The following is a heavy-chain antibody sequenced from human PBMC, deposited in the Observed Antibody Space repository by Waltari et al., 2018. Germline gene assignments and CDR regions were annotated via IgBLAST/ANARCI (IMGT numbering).Heavy chain of an antibody. Sequence: QVQLVQSGAEVKKPGASVKVSCKASGYTFPSYDINWVRKATGQGLGWMGWRNPKRGNTGDAQKFQGRVTMTRNTAISTAYMELGSLRSEDTAVYYCARGVEYSSSWCDWFDPWGQGTLVTVSS. CDR1: GYTFPSYD. V-gene: IGHV1-8*01. CDR2: RNPKRGNT. CDR3: ARGVEYSSSWCDWFDP. J-gene: IGHJ5*02. D-gene: IGHD6-13*01.